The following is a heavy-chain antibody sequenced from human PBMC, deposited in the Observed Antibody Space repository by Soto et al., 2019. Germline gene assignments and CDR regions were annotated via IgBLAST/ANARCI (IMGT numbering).Heavy chain of an antibody. D-gene: IGHD5-12*01. CDR3: AHRRVASSGSVATLGGWFDP. CDR1: GFSLSTSGVG. J-gene: IGHJ5*02. Sequence: QITLKESGPTLAKPTQTLTLTCTFSGFSLSTSGVGVGWIRQPPGKILEWLALIYWNDDKRYSPSLQSRLTLPNDTSKNQVVLTITTMDPVDTATYYCAHRRVASSGSVATLGGWFDPWGQGTLLTFSS. V-gene: IGHV2-5*01. CDR2: IYWNDDK.